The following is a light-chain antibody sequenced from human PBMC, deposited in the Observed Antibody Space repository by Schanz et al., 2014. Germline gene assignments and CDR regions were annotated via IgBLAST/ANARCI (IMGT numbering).Light chain of an antibody. CDR2: DVN. V-gene: IGLV2-14*03. CDR1: SSDVGGYDY. CDR3: SSYTSSSTL. Sequence: QSVLTQPPSASGSPGQSVTISCTGTSSDVGGYDYVSWYQQHPGKAPKLMIYDVNNRPSGVSNRFSGSKSGNTASLTVSGLQAEDEADYYCSSYTSSSTLFGGGTKLTVL. J-gene: IGLJ2*01.